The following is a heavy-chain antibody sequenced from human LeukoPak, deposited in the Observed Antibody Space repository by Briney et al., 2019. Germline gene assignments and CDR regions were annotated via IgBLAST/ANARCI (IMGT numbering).Heavy chain of an antibody. Sequence: ASVKVSCEASGYTFTGYYMHWVRQAPGQGLEWMGWINPNSGGTNYAQKFQGWVTMTRDTSISTAYMELSRLRSDDTAVYYCARTEDYDILTGYYKGGYFDYWGQGTLVAVSS. CDR2: INPNSGGT. V-gene: IGHV1-2*04. D-gene: IGHD3-9*01. J-gene: IGHJ4*02. CDR3: ARTEDYDILTGYYKGGYFDY. CDR1: GYTFTGYY.